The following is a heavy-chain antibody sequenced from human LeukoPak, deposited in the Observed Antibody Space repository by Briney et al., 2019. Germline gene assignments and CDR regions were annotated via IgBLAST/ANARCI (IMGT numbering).Heavy chain of an antibody. Sequence: ASVKVSCKASGYTFTSYGISWVRQAPGQGLEWMGWINTNTGNPTYAQGFTGRFVFSLDTSVSTAYLQISSLKAEDTAVYYCARTSSYSSSSSFDYWGQGTLVTVSS. D-gene: IGHD6-6*01. CDR3: ARTSSYSSSSSFDY. CDR2: INTNTGNP. CDR1: GYTFTSYG. J-gene: IGHJ4*02. V-gene: IGHV7-4-1*02.